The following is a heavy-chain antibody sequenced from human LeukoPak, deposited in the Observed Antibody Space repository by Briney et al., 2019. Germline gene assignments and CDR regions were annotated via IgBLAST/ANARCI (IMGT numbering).Heavy chain of an antibody. J-gene: IGHJ4*02. V-gene: IGHV1-46*01. CDR2: INPSGGST. CDR1: GYSFTNYG. D-gene: IGHD6-13*01. CDR3: ARGGWDSSSWYGVDY. Sequence: GASVKVSCKTSGYSFTNYGLTWVRQAPGQGLEWMGIINPSGGSTSYAQKFQGRVTMTRDMSTSTVYMELSSLRSEDTAVYYCARGGWDSSSWYGVDYWGQGTLVTVSS.